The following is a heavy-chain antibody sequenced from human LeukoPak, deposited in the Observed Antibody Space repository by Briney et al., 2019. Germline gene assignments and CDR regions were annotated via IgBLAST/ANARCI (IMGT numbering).Heavy chain of an antibody. CDR2: IYISGST. J-gene: IGHJ4*02. D-gene: IGHD6-13*01. CDR3: ARGMAAAGPSPFDY. Sequence: SETLSLTCTVSGGSISSYYWSWIRQPAGKGLEWIGRIYISGSTNYNPSLKSRVTISVDTSKNQFSLKLSSVTAADTAVYYCARGMAAAGPSPFDYWGQGTLVTVSS. CDR1: GGSISSYY. V-gene: IGHV4-4*07.